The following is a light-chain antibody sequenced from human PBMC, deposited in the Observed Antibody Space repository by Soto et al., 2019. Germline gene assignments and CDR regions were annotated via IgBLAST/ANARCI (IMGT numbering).Light chain of an antibody. CDR3: AAWDDSLNEVV. V-gene: IGLV1-44*01. CDR1: SSNIGSNT. Sequence: QSVLTQPPSASGTPGQRVTISCSGSSSNIGSNTVNWYQQLPGTAPKLLIYSNNQRPSGVPDRFSGSKSGTSASLAISGLQSEDEADYYCAAWDDSLNEVVFGGGTSSPS. CDR2: SNN. J-gene: IGLJ2*01.